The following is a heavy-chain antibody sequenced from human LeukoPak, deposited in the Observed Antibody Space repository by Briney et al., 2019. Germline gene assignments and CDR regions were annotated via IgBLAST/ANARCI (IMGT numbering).Heavy chain of an antibody. D-gene: IGHD5-24*01. CDR1: GFTFSSYW. CDR3: ARDGGSRDGYNLYYFDY. Sequence: GGSLRLSCAASGFTFSSYWMSWVRQAPGKGLEWVANIKQDGSEKYYVDSVKGRFTISRDNAKNSLYLQMSSLRAEDTAVYYCARDGGSRDGYNLYYFDYWGQGTLVTVSS. J-gene: IGHJ4*02. CDR2: IKQDGSEK. V-gene: IGHV3-7*01.